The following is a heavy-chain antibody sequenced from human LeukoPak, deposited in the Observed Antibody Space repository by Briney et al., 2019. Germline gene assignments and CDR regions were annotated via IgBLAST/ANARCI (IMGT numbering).Heavy chain of an antibody. CDR2: IYTSGST. CDR1: GGSISSYY. CDR3: ARLYSSSWYWFDP. D-gene: IGHD6-13*01. Sequence: SETLSLTCTVSGGSISSYYWSWIRQPPGKGLEWIGYIYTSGSTNYNPSLKSRVTISVDTSKNQFSLKLSSVTAADTAVYYCARLYSSSWYWFDPWGQGTLVTVSS. V-gene: IGHV4-4*09. J-gene: IGHJ5*02.